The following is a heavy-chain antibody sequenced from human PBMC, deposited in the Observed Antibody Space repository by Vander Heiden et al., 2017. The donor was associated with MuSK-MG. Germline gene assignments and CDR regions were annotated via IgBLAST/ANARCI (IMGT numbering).Heavy chain of an antibody. CDR3: ARGGIAAAGYYYYYYMDV. V-gene: IGHV4-34*01. J-gene: IGHJ6*03. CDR2: INHSGST. D-gene: IGHD6-13*01. CDR1: GGSFSGSY. Sequence: QVQLQQWGAGLLKPSETLSLTCAVYGGSFSGSYWSWLRQPPGKGLEWIGEINHSGSTNYNPSLKSRVTISVDTSKNQFSLKLSSVTAADTAVYYCARGGIAAAGYYYYYYMDVWGKGTTVTVSS.